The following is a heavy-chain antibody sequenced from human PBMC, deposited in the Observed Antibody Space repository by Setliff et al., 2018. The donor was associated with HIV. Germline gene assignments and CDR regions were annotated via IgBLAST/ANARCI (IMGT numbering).Heavy chain of an antibody. V-gene: IGHV1-18*01. CDR1: GYTFNNYG. J-gene: IGHJ4*02. Sequence: ASVKVSCKASGYTFNNYGVMWVRQAPGQGLEWMGWISGYGNRKYAQKFEGRLTVTTDTSTSTAYMELRGLISDDTAVYFCARAPRIFPEFNNPHPHFDHWGQGTLVTVSS. CDR3: ARAPRIFPEFNNPHPHFDH. D-gene: IGHD3-3*01. CDR2: ISGYGNR.